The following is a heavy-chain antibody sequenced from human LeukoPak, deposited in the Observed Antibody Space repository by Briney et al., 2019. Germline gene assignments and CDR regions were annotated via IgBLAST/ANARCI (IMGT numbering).Heavy chain of an antibody. Sequence: PSETLSLTCTVSGASISSSTDYWGWIRQPPGKGLEWIGNVFYSGSTFYNPSLQSRVTISVDTSKNHFSLKLRSVTAADTAVYYCPRVPAIVVTGLYYYYGMDVWGQGTTVTVSS. CDR3: PRVPAIVVTGLYYYYGMDV. V-gene: IGHV4-39*02. CDR1: GASISSSTDY. J-gene: IGHJ6*02. D-gene: IGHD6-19*01. CDR2: VFYSGST.